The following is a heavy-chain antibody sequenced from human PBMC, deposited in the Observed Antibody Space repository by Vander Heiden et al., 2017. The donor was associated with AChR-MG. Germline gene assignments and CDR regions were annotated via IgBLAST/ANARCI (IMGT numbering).Heavy chain of an antibody. CDR2: ISYDGSNK. D-gene: IGHD3-10*01. CDR1: GFTFSSYA. CDR3: ARDYGDEVRGVSFFDL. Sequence: QVQLVESGGGVVQPGRSLRLSCAASGFTFSSYAMHWVRQAPGKGLEWWAVISYDGSNKYYADSVKGRFTISRDNSKNTLYLQMNSLRAEDTAVYYCARDYGDEVRGVSFFDLWGRGTLVTVSS. V-gene: IGHV3-30-3*01. J-gene: IGHJ2*01.